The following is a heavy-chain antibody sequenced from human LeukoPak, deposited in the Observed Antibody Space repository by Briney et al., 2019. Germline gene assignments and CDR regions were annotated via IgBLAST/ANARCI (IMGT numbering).Heavy chain of an antibody. J-gene: IGHJ4*02. CDR2: INHSGST. CDR3: ARRTPRAIFGVVIIPGGFDY. CDR1: GGSISSGTYY. Sequence: SETLSLTCTVSGGSISSGTYYWGWIRQPPGKGLEWIGEINHSGSTNYNPSLKRRVTISIDTSKNQFSLKLSSVTAADTAVYYCARRTPRAIFGVVIIPGGFDYWGQGTLVTVSS. V-gene: IGHV4-39*07. D-gene: IGHD3-3*01.